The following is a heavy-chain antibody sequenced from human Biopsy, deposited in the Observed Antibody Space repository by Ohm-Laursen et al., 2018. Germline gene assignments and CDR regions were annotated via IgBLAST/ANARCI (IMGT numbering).Heavy chain of an antibody. D-gene: IGHD3-9*01. J-gene: IGHJ1*01. Sequence: GASVKVSCKASGGTFSNSAINWVRQAPGQGLEWLGGNIPILGTGNYAQKFQDRVTVAADTSTSTATMELRSLRSDDTAVYYCATKLTGYFHHWGQGTLVIVSS. CDR2: NIPILGTG. V-gene: IGHV1-69*06. CDR3: ATKLTGYFHH. CDR1: GGTFSNSA.